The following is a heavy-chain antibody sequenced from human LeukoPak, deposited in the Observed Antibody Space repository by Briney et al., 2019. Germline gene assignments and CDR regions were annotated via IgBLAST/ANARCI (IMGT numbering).Heavy chain of an antibody. CDR2: INHSGST. CDR1: GGSFSGYY. Sequence: SETLSLTCAVYGGSFSGYYWSWIRQPPGKGLEWIGEINHSGSTNYNPSLKRRVTISVDTSKNQFSLKLSSVTAADTAVYYCARGPKASLQWLGHFDYWGQGTLVTVSS. J-gene: IGHJ4*02. D-gene: IGHD6-19*01. V-gene: IGHV4-34*01. CDR3: ARGPKASLQWLGHFDY.